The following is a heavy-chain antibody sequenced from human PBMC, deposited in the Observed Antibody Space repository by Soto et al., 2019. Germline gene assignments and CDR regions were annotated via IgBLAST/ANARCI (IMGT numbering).Heavy chain of an antibody. CDR3: ARDVVSKGSVDD. V-gene: IGHV3-30-3*01. J-gene: IGHJ4*02. Sequence: QVQLVESGGGVVQPGRSLRLSCAASGFIFSSHVMHWVRQAPGKRLEWVALISYDGSNEYYADSVKGRFTISRDNSKNTLYLQMNSLRTEDTAMYYCARDVVSKGSVDDWGQGTLVTVSS. D-gene: IGHD2-15*01. CDR1: GFIFSSHV. CDR2: ISYDGSNE.